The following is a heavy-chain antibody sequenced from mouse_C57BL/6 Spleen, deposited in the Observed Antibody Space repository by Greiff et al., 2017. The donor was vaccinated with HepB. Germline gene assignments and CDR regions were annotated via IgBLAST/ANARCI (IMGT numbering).Heavy chain of an antibody. Sequence: QVQLQQSGAELVKPGASVKLSCKASGYTFTSYWMQWVKQRPGQGLEWIGEIDPSDSYTNYHQKFKGKATLTVDTSSSTAYMQLSSLTSEDSAVYYCARGPYYSNLPYAMDYWGQGTSVTVSS. CDR3: ARGPYYSNLPYAMDY. J-gene: IGHJ4*01. V-gene: IGHV1-50*01. D-gene: IGHD2-5*01. CDR1: GYTFTSYW. CDR2: IDPSDSYT.